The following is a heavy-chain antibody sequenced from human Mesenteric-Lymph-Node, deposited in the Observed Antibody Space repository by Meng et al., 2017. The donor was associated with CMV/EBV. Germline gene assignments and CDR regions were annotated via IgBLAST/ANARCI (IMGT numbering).Heavy chain of an antibody. CDR1: GGSISSGDYY. Sequence: GSLRLSCTVSGGSISSGDYYWGWIRQPPGKGLEWIASIYYSGSTYYSPSLKSRVTISVDTSKNQFSLKLSSVTAADTAVYYCAREDCSGSTCGGAFDIWGQGTMVTVSS. CDR3: AREDCSGSTCGGAFDI. V-gene: IGHV4-39*07. D-gene: IGHD2-2*01. CDR2: IYYSGST. J-gene: IGHJ3*02.